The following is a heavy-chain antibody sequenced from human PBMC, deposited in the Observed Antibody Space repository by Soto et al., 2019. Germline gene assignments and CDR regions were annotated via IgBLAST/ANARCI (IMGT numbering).Heavy chain of an antibody. CDR1: GFTFSSYW. V-gene: IGHV3-7*01. J-gene: IGHJ6*03. CDR2: IKQDGSEK. Sequence: EVQLVESGGGLVQPGGSLRLSCAASGFTFSSYWMSWVRQAPGKGLEWVANIKQDGSEKYYVDSVKGRFTISRDNARNSLYLEMDSLRGEDTAVYYCARGRPRYYMDVWGKGTTVTVSS. CDR3: ARGRPRYYMDV.